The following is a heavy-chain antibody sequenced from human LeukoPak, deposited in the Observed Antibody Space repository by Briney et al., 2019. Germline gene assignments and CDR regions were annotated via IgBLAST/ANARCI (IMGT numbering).Heavy chain of an antibody. Sequence: GGSLRLSCAVSGFSVSSKYMSWVRQAPGKRLEWVSVIYTNGDTYDADAAKGRFTISRDDSENTVYLQMNSLRAEDTAMYYCARESGSYEEWGQGTLVTVSS. CDR1: GFSVSSKY. J-gene: IGHJ4*02. V-gene: IGHV3-53*01. CDR3: ARESGSYEE. CDR2: IYTNGDT. D-gene: IGHD1-26*01.